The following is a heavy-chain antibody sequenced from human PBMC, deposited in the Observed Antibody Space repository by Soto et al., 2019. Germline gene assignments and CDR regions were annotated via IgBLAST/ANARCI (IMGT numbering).Heavy chain of an antibody. V-gene: IGHV4-59*01. J-gene: IGHJ4*02. Sequence: SETLSLTCTVSGGSISSYYWSWIRQPPGKGLEWIGYIYYSGSTNYNPSLKSRVTISVDTSKNQFSLKLSSVTAADTAVYYCARGVRFLELINENYFGYWGQGTLVTVSS. CDR2: IYYSGST. CDR1: GGSISSYY. D-gene: IGHD3-3*01. CDR3: ARGVRFLELINENYFGY.